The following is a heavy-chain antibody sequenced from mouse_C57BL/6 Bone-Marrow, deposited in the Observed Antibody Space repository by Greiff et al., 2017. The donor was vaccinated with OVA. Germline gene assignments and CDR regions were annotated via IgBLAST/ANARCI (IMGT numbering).Heavy chain of an antibody. D-gene: IGHD2-4*01. CDR1: GFSLTSYG. CDR2: IWSGGST. V-gene: IGHV2-2*01. Sequence: VQRVESGPGLVQPSQSLSITCTVSGFSLTSYGVHWVRQSPGKGLEWLGVIWSGGSTDYNAAFISRLSISKDNSKSQVFFKMNSLQADDTAIYYCARIGGLRRYAMDYWGQGTSVTVSS. J-gene: IGHJ4*01. CDR3: ARIGGLRRYAMDY.